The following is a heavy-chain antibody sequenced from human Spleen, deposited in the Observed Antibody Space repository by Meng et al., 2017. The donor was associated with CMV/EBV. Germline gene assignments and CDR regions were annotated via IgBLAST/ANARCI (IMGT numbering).Heavy chain of an antibody. J-gene: IGHJ4*02. CDR3: TKENIYYYDSNAYYGSRYFDY. CDR1: GFTFRNYG. D-gene: IGHD3-22*01. V-gene: IGHV3-30*02. Sequence: GGSLRLSCAASGFTFRNYGMHWVRQAPGKGLEWVAYIRNDGSYKYHADSVKGRFTISRDNAKNSLYLQMNSLRAEDTAVYYCTKENIYYYDSNAYYGSRYFDYWGQGMLVTVSS. CDR2: IRNDGSYK.